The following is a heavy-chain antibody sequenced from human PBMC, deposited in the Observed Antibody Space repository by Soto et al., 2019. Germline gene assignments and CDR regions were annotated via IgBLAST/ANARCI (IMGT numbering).Heavy chain of an antibody. CDR1: GFTFSNHA. CDR3: AKALDGWWYVFDI. J-gene: IGHJ3*02. D-gene: IGHD2-15*01. CDR2: ISASGRST. Sequence: GGSLRLSCAASGFTFSNHAMSWARQAPGKGLEWVSGISASGRSTYYADSVRGRFTISRDNSSNTLYLQMNGLRAVDTAVYYCAKALDGWWYVFDIWGQGTMVTVSS. V-gene: IGHV3-23*01.